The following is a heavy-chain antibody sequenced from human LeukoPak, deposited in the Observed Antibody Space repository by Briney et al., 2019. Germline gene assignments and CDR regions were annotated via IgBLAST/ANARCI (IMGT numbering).Heavy chain of an antibody. V-gene: IGHV1-8*01. CDR2: MNPNSGNT. D-gene: IGHD5-18*01. CDR3: ARDSGDTAMGAGGY. Sequence: ASVKVSCKASGYTFTTYDINWVRQATGQGLEWMGWMNPNSGNTGYAQKFQGRVTMTRNTSISTAYMELRSLRSEDTAVYYCARDSGDTAMGAGGYWGQGTLVTVSS. CDR1: GYTFTTYD. J-gene: IGHJ4*02.